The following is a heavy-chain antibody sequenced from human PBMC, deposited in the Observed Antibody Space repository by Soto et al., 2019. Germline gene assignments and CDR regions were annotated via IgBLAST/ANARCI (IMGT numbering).Heavy chain of an antibody. CDR2: INHSGSI. CDR1: GGSFSGYY. Sequence: SETLSLTCAVYGGSFSGYYWSWIRQPPGKGLEWIGEINHSGSINYNPSLKSRVTISVDRSKNQFSLKLSSVTAADTAVYYCAREVGYYDSSGYLGWFDPWGQGTLVTVS. J-gene: IGHJ5*02. D-gene: IGHD3-22*01. CDR3: AREVGYYDSSGYLGWFDP. V-gene: IGHV4-34*01.